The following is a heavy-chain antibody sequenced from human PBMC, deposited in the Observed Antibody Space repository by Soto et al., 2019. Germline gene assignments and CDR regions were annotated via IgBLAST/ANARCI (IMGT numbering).Heavy chain of an antibody. Sequence: QVQLVQSGAEVKKPGASVKVSCKASGYTFTSFDINWVRQATGQGLEWMGWMNPNSGNTGYAQKFQGRVTMTQNTSKSTAYMELSSLRSEDTAVYYCAREYTWGVAVAGMWGQGTLVTVSS. D-gene: IGHD6-19*01. CDR1: GYTFTSFD. J-gene: IGHJ4*02. CDR2: MNPNSGNT. CDR3: AREYTWGVAVAGM. V-gene: IGHV1-8*01.